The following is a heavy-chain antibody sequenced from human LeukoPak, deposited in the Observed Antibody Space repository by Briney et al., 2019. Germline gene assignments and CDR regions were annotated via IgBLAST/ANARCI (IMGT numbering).Heavy chain of an antibody. Sequence: GEPLKISCKGSGYSFTSYWIGWVRQMPGRGLEWMGIIYPGDSDTRYSPSFQGQVTISADKSISTAYVQWSSLKASDTAMYHCARRVVVAGTNWFDPWGQGTLVTVSS. CDR1: GYSFTSYW. J-gene: IGHJ5*02. CDR3: ARRVVVAGTNWFDP. CDR2: IYPGDSDT. D-gene: IGHD6-19*01. V-gene: IGHV5-51*01.